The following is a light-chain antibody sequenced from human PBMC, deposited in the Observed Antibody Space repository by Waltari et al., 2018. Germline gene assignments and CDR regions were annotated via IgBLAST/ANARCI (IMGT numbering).Light chain of an antibody. J-gene: IGKJ4*01. CDR3: QQNYRTPT. CDR1: PSLLHRNGYNS. Sequence: DIVMTQSPLSLPVTPGEPASISCRSSPSLLHRNGYNSLEWYLQKPGQSPQLLIYMGSNRASGVPDRFSGSGSGTDFSLTISSLQPEDFAVYYCQQNYRTPTFGGGTKVEVK. CDR2: MGS. V-gene: IGKV2-28*01.